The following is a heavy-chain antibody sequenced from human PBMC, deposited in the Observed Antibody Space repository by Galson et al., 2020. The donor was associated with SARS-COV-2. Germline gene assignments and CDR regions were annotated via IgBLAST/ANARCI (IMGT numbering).Heavy chain of an antibody. CDR3: AKGESFRYSSGPRPQDY. V-gene: IGHV3-30*18. D-gene: IGHD6-19*01. J-gene: IGHJ4*02. CDR2: ISYDGSYE. CDR1: GFTFSNYG. Sequence: RGSLRPSCAASGFTFSNYGMHWVRQAPGKGLEWEAVISYDGSYEHYADSVKGRFTIARDDPSNTLYLQMNSLRAEDTAVYYCAKGESFRYSSGPRPQDYWGQGTRVTVSS.